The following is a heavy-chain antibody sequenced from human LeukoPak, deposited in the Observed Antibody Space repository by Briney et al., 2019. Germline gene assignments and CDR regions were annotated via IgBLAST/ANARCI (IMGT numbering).Heavy chain of an antibody. Sequence: PSETLSLTCTVSGGSISSYYWSWIRQPPGKGLERIGYIYYSGSTNYNPSLKSRVTISVDTSKNRFSLKLSSVTAADTAVYYCARGTGSYYYGSGSYWPSYYFDYWGQGTLVTVSS. CDR3: ARGTGSYYYGSGSYWPSYYFDY. CDR1: GGSISSYY. D-gene: IGHD3-10*01. J-gene: IGHJ4*02. CDR2: IYYSGST. V-gene: IGHV4-59*01.